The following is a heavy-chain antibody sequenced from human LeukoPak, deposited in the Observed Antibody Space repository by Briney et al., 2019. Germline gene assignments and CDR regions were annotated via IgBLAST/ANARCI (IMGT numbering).Heavy chain of an antibody. J-gene: IGHJ4*02. D-gene: IGHD3-22*01. V-gene: IGHV3-7*01. CDR1: GFTFSSYW. Sequence: PGGSLRLSCAASGFTFSSYWMSWVRQAPGKGLECVANIKQDGSEKYYVDSVKGRFTISRDNAKNSLYLQMNSLRAEDTAVYYCAKVWDSSGYYYYFDDWGQGTLVTVSS. CDR2: IKQDGSEK. CDR3: AKVWDSSGYYYYFDD.